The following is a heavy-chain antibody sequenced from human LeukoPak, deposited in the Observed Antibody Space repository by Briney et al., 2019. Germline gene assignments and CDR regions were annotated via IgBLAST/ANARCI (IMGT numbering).Heavy chain of an antibody. J-gene: IGHJ4*02. V-gene: IGHV3-74*01. Sequence: GGSLRLSCAASGFTFSSYWMHWVRQAPGKGLVWVSRINSDGSSTSYADSVKGRFTISRDYAKNTLYLQMNSLRADDTAVYCCGCLCNGYRRDIYWGRGTLVPVSS. CDR3: GCLCNGYRRDIY. CDR2: INSDGSST. CDR1: GFTFSSYW. D-gene: IGHD1-1*01.